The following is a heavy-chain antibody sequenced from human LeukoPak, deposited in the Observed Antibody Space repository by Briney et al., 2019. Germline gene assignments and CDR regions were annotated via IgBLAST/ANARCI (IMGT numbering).Heavy chain of an antibody. CDR3: AKDGSLYSSSWYLDY. D-gene: IGHD6-13*01. J-gene: IGHJ4*02. V-gene: IGHV3-30*02. CDR1: GFTFSSYG. CDR2: IRHDGNNK. Sequence: GGSLRLSCAASGFTFSSYGMHWVRQAPGKGLEWVAFIRHDGNNKYYADSVKGRFTISRDNSKNTLYLQMNSLRAEDTALYYCAKDGSLYSSSWYLDYWRQGTLVTVSS.